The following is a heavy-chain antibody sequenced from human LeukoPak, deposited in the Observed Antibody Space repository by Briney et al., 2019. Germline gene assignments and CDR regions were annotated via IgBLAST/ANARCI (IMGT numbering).Heavy chain of an antibody. D-gene: IGHD6-13*01. CDR3: ARLRPYSSSWPIYYYYYYYMDV. V-gene: IGHV4-34*01. Sequence: SETLSLTCAVYGGSFSGYYWSWIRQPPGKGLEWIGEINHSGSTNYNPPLKSRVTISVDTSKNQFSLKLSSVTAADTAVYYCARLRPYSSSWPIYYYYYYYMDVWGKGTTVTISS. CDR2: INHSGST. J-gene: IGHJ6*03. CDR1: GGSFSGYY.